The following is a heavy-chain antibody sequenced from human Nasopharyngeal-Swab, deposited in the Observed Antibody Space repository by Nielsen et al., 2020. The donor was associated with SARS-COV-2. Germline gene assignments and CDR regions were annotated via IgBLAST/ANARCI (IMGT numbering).Heavy chain of an antibody. J-gene: IGHJ4*02. D-gene: IGHD7-27*01. CDR2: INSDGSRT. CDR1: GFTFSNVW. V-gene: IGHV3-74*01. CDR3: ARDFDKTGD. Sequence: GESLKISCAASGFTFSNVWMTWVRQAPGKGLVWVSRINSDGSRTGYADSVKGRFTISRDNAKNTIYLQMNSLRGEDTAVYYCARDFDKTGDWGQGTLVTVSS.